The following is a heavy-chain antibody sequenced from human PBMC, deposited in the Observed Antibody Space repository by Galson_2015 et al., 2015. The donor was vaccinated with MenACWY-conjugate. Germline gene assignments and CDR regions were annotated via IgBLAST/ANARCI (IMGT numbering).Heavy chain of an antibody. Sequence: QSGAEVKKPGESLKTSCKASGYNFATYAMHWVRQAPGHRLEWMGWINVGNGNTKYSQKFRDRVTITTDTSASTAYMELSSLRSEDTAVYYCARSPVGKFDYWGQGTLVTVSS. CDR2: INVGNGNT. CDR1: GYNFATYA. D-gene: IGHD2-2*01. CDR3: ARSPVGKFDY. V-gene: IGHV1-3*01. J-gene: IGHJ4*02.